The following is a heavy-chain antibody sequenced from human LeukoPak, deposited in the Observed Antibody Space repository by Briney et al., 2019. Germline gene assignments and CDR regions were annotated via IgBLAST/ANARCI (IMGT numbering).Heavy chain of an antibody. CDR2: IYYSGST. CDR1: GGSISSCSYY. J-gene: IGHJ4*02. CDR3: ARDPFPKYYYDSSGYWDY. Sequence: SETLSLTCTVSGGSISSCSYYWGWIRQPPGKGLEWIGSIYYSGSTYYNPSLKSRVTITVDTSKNQFSLKLSSVTAADTAVYYCARDPFPKYYYDSSGYWDYWGQGTLVTVSS. D-gene: IGHD3-22*01. V-gene: IGHV4-39*07.